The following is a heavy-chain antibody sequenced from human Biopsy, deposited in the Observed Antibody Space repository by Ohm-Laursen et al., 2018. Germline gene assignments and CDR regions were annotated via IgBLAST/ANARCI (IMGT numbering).Heavy chain of an antibody. J-gene: IGHJ1*01. CDR1: GGTFSNYG. D-gene: IGHD3-9*01. CDR3: ATKLTGYFHH. V-gene: IGHV1-69*06. Sequence: SSVKVSCKAPGGTFSNYGVNWVRQAPGQGLEWLGGNIPILGTGNYAQKFQDRVTVAVDTSTSTATMELRSLRSDDTAVYYCATKLTGYFHHWGQGTLVTVSS. CDR2: NIPILGTG.